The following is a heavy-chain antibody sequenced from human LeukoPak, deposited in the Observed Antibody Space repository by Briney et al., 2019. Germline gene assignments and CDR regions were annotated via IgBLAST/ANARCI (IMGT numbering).Heavy chain of an antibody. Sequence: PGGSLRLSCAASGFTFSSYSMNWVRQAPGKGLEWVSYISSSSSTIYYADSVKGRFTISRDNAKNSLYLQMNSLRAEDTAVYYCARDRVRSKGYFGYWGQGTLVTVSS. CDR1: GFTFSSYS. CDR2: ISSSSSTI. D-gene: IGHD2-2*01. V-gene: IGHV3-48*01. CDR3: ARDRVRSKGYFGY. J-gene: IGHJ4*02.